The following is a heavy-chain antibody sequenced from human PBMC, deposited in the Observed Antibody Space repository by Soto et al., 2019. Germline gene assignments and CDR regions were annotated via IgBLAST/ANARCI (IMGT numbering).Heavy chain of an antibody. V-gene: IGHV4-38-2*01. J-gene: IGHJ4*02. CDR3: ARTHSGSYYSVFNY. Sequence: SETLSLTCVVSNFSISSGYYWGWIRQSPGKGLEWIASIYRSGTTSYNPSLKSRVTISVDPSKNQFSLMLTAVTAADTAVYYRARTHSGSYYSVFNYWGRGSLVTVSS. CDR2: IYRSGTT. CDR1: NFSISSGYY. D-gene: IGHD1-26*01.